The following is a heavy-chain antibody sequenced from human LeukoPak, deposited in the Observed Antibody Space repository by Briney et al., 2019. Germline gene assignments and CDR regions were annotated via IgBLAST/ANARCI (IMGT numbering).Heavy chain of an antibody. D-gene: IGHD6-6*01. CDR1: GYTFTTYG. CDR2: ISAYNGNT. V-gene: IGHV1-18*01. J-gene: IGHJ5*02. Sequence: ASVKVSCKASGYTFTTYGINWVRQAPGQGREWMGWISAYNGNTNYAQNLQGRVTLTTDTSASTAYMELRSLRSDDTAVYYCARDLIAARPGWFDPWGQGTLVIVSS. CDR3: ARDLIAARPGWFDP.